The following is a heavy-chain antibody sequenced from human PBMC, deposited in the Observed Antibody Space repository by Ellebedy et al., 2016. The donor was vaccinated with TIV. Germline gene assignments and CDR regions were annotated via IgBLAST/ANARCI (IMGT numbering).Heavy chain of an antibody. D-gene: IGHD3-22*01. CDR3: ARADYYDSSGYGYFDL. CDR1: GGSISSSSYY. CDR2: IYYSGST. J-gene: IGHJ2*01. Sequence: MPSETLSLTCTVSGGSISSSSYYWGWIRQPPGKGLEWIGSIYYSGSTYYNPSLKSRVTISVDTSKNQFSLKLSSVTAADTAVYYCARADYYDSSGYGYFDLWGRGTLVTVSS. V-gene: IGHV4-39*01.